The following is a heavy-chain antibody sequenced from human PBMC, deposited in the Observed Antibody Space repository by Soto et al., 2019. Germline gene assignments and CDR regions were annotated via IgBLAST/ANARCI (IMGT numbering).Heavy chain of an antibody. J-gene: IGHJ6*02. V-gene: IGHV1-69*13. CDR1: GVTFSKFI. CDR3: AKVRYRSPMGYYYGMDV. CDR2: IIPIFGTA. Sequence: SVKVSCKASGVTFSKFIMTWVRQAPGLGLEWVGGIIPIFGTANYAQKFQGRVTITADESTSTSYMEVNNLRSEDTAVYYCAKVRYRSPMGYYYGMDVGG. D-gene: IGHD6-19*01.